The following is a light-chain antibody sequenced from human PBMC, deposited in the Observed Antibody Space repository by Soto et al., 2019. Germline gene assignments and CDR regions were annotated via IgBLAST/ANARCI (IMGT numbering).Light chain of an antibody. J-gene: IGKJ4*01. CDR2: GAS. CDR1: QSVRSNY. V-gene: IGKV3-20*01. CDR3: VQYASSPLT. Sequence: EIVLTQSPGTLSLSSGERATLSCRASQSVRSNYLAWYQQKPGQAPRLLIYGASSRATGIPDRFGGSGSGTDFTLTISRLEPEGFAVYYYVQYASSPLTFGGGTKVEIK.